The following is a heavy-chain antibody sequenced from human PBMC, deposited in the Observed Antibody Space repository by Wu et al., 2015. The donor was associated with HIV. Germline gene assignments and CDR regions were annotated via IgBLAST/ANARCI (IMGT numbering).Heavy chain of an antibody. D-gene: IGHD3-22*01. CDR3: ARGNIEYYYDSSGYYTEGWFDP. J-gene: IGHJ5*02. V-gene: IGHV1-8*01. CDR1: GYTFTSYD. Sequence: QVQLVQSGAEVKKPGASVKVSCKASGYTFTSYDINWVRQATGQGLEWMGWMNPNSGNTGYAQKFQGRVTMTRNTSISTAYMELSSLRSEDTAVYYCARGNIEYYYDSSGYYTEGWFDPWGQGTLVTVSS. CDR2: MNPNSGNT.